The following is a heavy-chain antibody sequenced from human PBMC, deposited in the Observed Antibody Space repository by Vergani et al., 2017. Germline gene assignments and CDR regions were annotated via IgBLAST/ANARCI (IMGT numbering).Heavy chain of an antibody. CDR3: ARSGYYGSGSKPNNWFDP. Sequence: QVQLQESGPGLVKPSETLSLTCTVSRGPISSYYWTWIRQPAGKGLEWIGHIYTTGSTNYNPSLESPVTMSVDTSKNQFSLKLSCVTAADTAVYYCARSGYYGSGSKPNNWFDPWGQGTLVTVSA. CDR1: RGPISSYY. CDR2: IYTTGST. V-gene: IGHV4-4*07. D-gene: IGHD3-10*01. J-gene: IGHJ5*02.